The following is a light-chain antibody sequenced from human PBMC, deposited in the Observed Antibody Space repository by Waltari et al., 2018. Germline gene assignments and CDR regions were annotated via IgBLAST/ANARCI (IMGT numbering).Light chain of an antibody. V-gene: IGKV1-5*03. CDR2: KAS. CDR3: QQYNSDPT. J-gene: IGKJ1*01. Sequence: DIQMTQSPSTLSASVGDSVTITCRASQSISSWLAWYQQKPGKAPKLLIYKASTLESGVPSRFSGSGSGTEFTLTVSSLQPDDFATYYCQQYNSDPTFGQGP. CDR1: QSISSW.